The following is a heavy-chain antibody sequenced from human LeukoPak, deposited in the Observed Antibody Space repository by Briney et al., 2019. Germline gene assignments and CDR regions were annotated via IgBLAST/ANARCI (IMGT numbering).Heavy chain of an antibody. CDR2: ISGSGSRT. V-gene: IGHV3-23*01. Sequence: GGSLRLSCAASGFTFSTYAMSWVRQAPGKGLEWVSVISGSGSRTYYVDSVKGRFTISRDNSKNTLYLQMNSLRAEDKAVYDRSKEMATIRAFDFWGEGTMVTVSS. CDR3: SKEMATIRAFDF. CDR1: GFTFSTYA. D-gene: IGHD5-24*01. J-gene: IGHJ3*01.